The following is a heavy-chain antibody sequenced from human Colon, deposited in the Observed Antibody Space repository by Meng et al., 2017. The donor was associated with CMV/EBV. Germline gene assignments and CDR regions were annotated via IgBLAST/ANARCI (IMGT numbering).Heavy chain of an antibody. J-gene: IGHJ5*02. D-gene: IGHD6-19*01. CDR1: GDSISSFSY. Sequence: QRQLREAGAGQGRPSEPFSLTGTVSGDSISSFSYWGWIRQPPGRGLEWIGSVHYTGSTYYSPSLKSRVTVSVDTSKNQFSLRLTSVTAADTAVYYCARPFPSWQSPRLDPFGAWGQGTLVTVSS. V-gene: IGHV4-39*01. CDR2: VHYTGST. CDR3: ARPFPSWQSPRLDPFGA.